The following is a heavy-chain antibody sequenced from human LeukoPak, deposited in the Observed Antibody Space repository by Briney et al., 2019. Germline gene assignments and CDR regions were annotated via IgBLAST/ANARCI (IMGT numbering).Heavy chain of an antibody. CDR1: GFTFSSYS. D-gene: IGHD1-14*01. J-gene: IGHJ4*02. CDR2: ISSSSSYI. Sequence: PGGSLRLSCAASGFTFSSYSMNWVRQAPGKGLEWVSSISSSSSYIYYADSVKGRFTISRDNAKNSLYLQMNSLRAEDTALYYCAKVPGGGLAGNLYYFDYWGRGTLVTVSS. V-gene: IGHV3-21*04. CDR3: AKVPGGGLAGNLYYFDY.